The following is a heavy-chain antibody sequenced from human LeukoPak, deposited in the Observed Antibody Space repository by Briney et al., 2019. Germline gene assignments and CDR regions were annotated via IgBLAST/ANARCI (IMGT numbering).Heavy chain of an antibody. CDR2: ITHSGNT. J-gene: IGHJ2*01. CDR1: GGSFSGYF. V-gene: IGHV4-34*01. D-gene: IGHD6-19*01. Sequence: SETLSLTSAVHGGSFSGYFWSWVRQPPGKGLEWIGEITHSGNTNYNSSLKSRVTISVDTSNNQFSLKLSSVTAADTSVYYCARRIGYSSAWPHWYFDLWGRGTLVTVSS. CDR3: ARRIGYSSAWPHWYFDL.